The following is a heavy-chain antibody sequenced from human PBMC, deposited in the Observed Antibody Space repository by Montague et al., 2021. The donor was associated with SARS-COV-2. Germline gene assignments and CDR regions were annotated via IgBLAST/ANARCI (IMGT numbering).Heavy chain of an antibody. Sequence: SETLSLTCTVSGGSISSYYWTWIRQSLGKGLQWIGYIFYTGSTKFNPSLKSRVSMSLDTSKNHFSLRLSAVTAADTARYYCARAQNICFIANCVNYFDLWGLGALVTVSS. CDR3: ARAQNICFIANCVNYFDL. CDR1: GGSISSYY. J-gene: IGHJ4*02. CDR2: IFYTGST. V-gene: IGHV4-59*01. D-gene: IGHD2-15*01.